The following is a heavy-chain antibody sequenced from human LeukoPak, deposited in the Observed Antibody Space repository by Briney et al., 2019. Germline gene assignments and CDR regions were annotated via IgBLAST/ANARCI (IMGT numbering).Heavy chain of an antibody. J-gene: IGHJ6*03. Sequence: SETLSLTCTVSGGSISGYYWNWIRQPPGKGLEWSGYIYYSGSTNYNPSLKSRVTISVDTSKNQFSLRLSSVTAADTAVYFCARDSDSYGYYYMDVWGKGTTVTVSS. CDR1: GGSISGYY. CDR2: IYYSGST. CDR3: ARDSDSYGYYYMDV. D-gene: IGHD5-18*01. V-gene: IGHV4-59*01.